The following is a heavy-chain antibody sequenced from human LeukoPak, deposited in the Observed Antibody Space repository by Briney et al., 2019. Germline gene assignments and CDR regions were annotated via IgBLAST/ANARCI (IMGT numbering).Heavy chain of an antibody. D-gene: IGHD3-22*01. CDR1: GFTFDDYA. J-gene: IGHJ4*02. Sequence: PGRSLRLSCAASGFTFDDYAMHWVRHAPGKGLEWVSGISWNSGSIGYADSVKGRFTISRDNAKNSLYLQMNSLRAEDMALYYCAKALESRYYYDSSGYDYWGQGTLVTVSS. CDR2: ISWNSGSI. CDR3: AKALESRYYYDSSGYDY. V-gene: IGHV3-9*03.